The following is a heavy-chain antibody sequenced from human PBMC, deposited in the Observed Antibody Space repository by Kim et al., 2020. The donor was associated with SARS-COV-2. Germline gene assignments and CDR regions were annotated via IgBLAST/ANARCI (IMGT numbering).Heavy chain of an antibody. CDR3: ARGGGPWVLQGLDY. D-gene: IGHD4-4*01. V-gene: IGHV3-13*04. J-gene: IGHJ4*02. CDR1: GFTFSSYD. Sequence: GGSLRLSCAASGFTFSSYDMHWVRQATGKGLEWVSAIGTAGDTYYPGSVKGRFTISRENAKNSLYLQMNSLRAGDTAVYYCARGGGPWVLQGLDYWGQGTLVTVSS. CDR2: IGTAGDT.